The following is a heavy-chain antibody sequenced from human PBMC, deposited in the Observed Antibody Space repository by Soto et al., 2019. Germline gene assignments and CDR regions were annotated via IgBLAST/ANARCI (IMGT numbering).Heavy chain of an antibody. J-gene: IGHJ4*02. CDR3: AKLRGRGIFEY. V-gene: IGHV3-23*01. D-gene: IGHD1-26*01. CDR2: ISGGIGST. CDR1: GFSFGVYA. Sequence: EVQLLESGGGLIQPGRSLRLSCAASGFSFGVYAMSWVRQAPGKGLEWVATISGGIGSTYYADAVKGRLTISRDISRSTLDLQMNRLRVEDTALYYCAKLRGRGIFEYWGQGTMVTISS.